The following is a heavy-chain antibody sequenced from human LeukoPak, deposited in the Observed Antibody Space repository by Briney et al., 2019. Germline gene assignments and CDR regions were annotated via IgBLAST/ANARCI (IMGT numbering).Heavy chain of an antibody. V-gene: IGHV3-48*03. D-gene: IGHD3-10*01. Sequence: GGSLRLSCAASGFTFSSYEMNWVRQAPGKGLEWVSYISSSGSTIYYADSVKGRFIISRDNSKNTLYLQMNSLRPEDTAVYYCAKDAHPYGSGTYPLDYWGQETLVTVSS. CDR2: ISSSGSTI. CDR3: AKDAHPYGSGTYPLDY. CDR1: GFTFSSYE. J-gene: IGHJ4*02.